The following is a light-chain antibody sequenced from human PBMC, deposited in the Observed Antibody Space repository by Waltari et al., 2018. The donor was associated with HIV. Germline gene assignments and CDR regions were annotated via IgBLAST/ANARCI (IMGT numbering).Light chain of an antibody. CDR2: TAN. Sequence: QSVLTQPPSASGAPGQSITISCSGSTSNIGTNTVNWYQQVPGSAPRLLFYTANQRFTGVPDRFSGSKSGTSASLAINGLQSGDEASYFCATWDDSLNGLVFGTGTWVTVL. J-gene: IGLJ1*01. CDR3: ATWDDSLNGLV. V-gene: IGLV1-44*01. CDR1: TSNIGTNT.